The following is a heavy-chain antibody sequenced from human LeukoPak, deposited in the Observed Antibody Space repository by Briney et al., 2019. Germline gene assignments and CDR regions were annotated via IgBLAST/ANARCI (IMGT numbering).Heavy chain of an antibody. CDR1: GFILSSYW. V-gene: IGHV3-7*01. J-gene: IGHJ3*02. D-gene: IGHD2-21*01. CDR3: ARDFSPYCGTDCYSDAFDI. Sequence: GGSLRLSCEVSGFILSSYWMTWVRQAPGKGLEWVANINRDGSVKHYVDSVKGRFTISRDNAKNSLYLQMNSLRVEDTAVYYCARDFSPYCGTDCYSDAFDIWGQGTMVTVSS. CDR2: INRDGSVK.